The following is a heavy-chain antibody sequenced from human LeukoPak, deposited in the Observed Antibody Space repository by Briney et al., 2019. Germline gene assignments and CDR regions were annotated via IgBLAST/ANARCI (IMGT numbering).Heavy chain of an antibody. CDR3: ARSGGYWFDP. CDR2: MYYSGST. J-gene: IGHJ5*02. D-gene: IGHD1-26*01. V-gene: IGHV4-61*01. CDR1: GGSVNSGSYY. Sequence: SETLSLTCTVSGGSVNSGSYYWSWIQQPPGKGLEWIGYMYYSGSTNYDPPLKSRVTISVDTSKNQFSLKLSSVTAADTAVYYCARSGGYWFDPWGQGTLVTVSS.